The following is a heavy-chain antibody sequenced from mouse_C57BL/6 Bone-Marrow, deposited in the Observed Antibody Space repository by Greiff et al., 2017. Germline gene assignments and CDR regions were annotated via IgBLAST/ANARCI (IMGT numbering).Heavy chain of an antibody. D-gene: IGHD1-1*01. CDR2: INPNYGTT. CDR1: GYSFTDYN. CDR3: ARFPYYYGSSYVNWYFDV. J-gene: IGHJ1*03. V-gene: IGHV1-39*01. Sequence: EVKLQESGPELVKPGASVKISCKASGYSFTDYNMNWVKQSNGKSLEWIGVINPNYGTTSYNQKFKGKATLTVDQSSSTAYMQLNSLTSEDSAVYYCARFPYYYGSSYVNWYFDVWGTGTTVTVSS.